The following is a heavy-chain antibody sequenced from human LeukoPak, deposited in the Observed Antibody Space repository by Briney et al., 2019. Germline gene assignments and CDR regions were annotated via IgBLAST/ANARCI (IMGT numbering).Heavy chain of an antibody. V-gene: IGHV3-48*01. CDR2: ISSSSSTI. J-gene: IGHJ3*02. D-gene: IGHD3-3*01. CDR3: ARDQYYDFLAGAFDI. CDR1: GFTFSSYS. Sequence: GGSLRLSCAASGFTFSSYSMNWVRQAPGKGLEWVSYISSSSSTIYYADSVKGRFTISRDNAKNSLYLQMNSLRAEDTAVYYCARDQYYDFLAGAFDIWGQGTMVTVSS.